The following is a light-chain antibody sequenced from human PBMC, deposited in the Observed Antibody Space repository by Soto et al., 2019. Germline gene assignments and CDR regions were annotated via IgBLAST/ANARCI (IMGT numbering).Light chain of an antibody. V-gene: IGLV1-51*02. CDR2: ENN. Sequence: QSVLPQTPPVSAAPGQKDTIPCSGSRSRIGNNYVSWYQQLPGTAPKLLIYENNKRPSGIPDRFSGSKSGTSATLGITGLQTGDEADYYSGTWDSCLSALYVSGTGTKVTVL. J-gene: IGLJ1*01. CDR1: RSRIGNNY. CDR3: GTWDSCLSALYV.